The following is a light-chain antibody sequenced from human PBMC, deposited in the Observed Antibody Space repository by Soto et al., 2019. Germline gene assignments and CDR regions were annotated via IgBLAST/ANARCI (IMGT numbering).Light chain of an antibody. Sequence: DIQMTQSPSSLSASVGDRVTITCRASQSISSYLNWYQQKPGKAPNLLIYAASNLRSGVPSRFSGSGSGTDFTLTISSLQPEDFATYYCQQSSSIPRTFGQGTKVEIK. CDR1: QSISSY. CDR2: AAS. V-gene: IGKV1-39*01. CDR3: QQSSSIPRT. J-gene: IGKJ1*01.